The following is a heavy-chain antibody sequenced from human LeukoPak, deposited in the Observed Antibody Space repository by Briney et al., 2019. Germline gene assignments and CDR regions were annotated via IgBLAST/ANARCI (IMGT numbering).Heavy chain of an antibody. CDR3: ARDEVAGTHYFDY. CDR1: GYTFTSHY. J-gene: IGHJ4*02. Sequence: RASVKVSCTASGYTFTSHYMHWVRQPPGQGLELKGLFNPGGGSTNYAHKFQGRVFMNGDTSTGTVYMELSSLRPEDAAVYYCARDEVAGTHYFDYWGQGTVVTVSS. D-gene: IGHD3-10*01. V-gene: IGHV1-46*01. CDR2: FNPGGGST.